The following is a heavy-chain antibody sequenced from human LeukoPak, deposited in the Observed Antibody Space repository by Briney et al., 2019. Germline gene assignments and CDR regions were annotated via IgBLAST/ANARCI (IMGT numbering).Heavy chain of an antibody. CDR1: GFTFSDYY. CDR3: ARAPYYYDSSGYYC. J-gene: IGHJ4*02. D-gene: IGHD3-22*01. Sequence: GGSLRLSCAASGFTFSDYYMSWVRQAPGKGLEWVSYISSSGSTIYYADSVKGRFTISRDNAKNSLYLQMNSLRAEDTAVYYCARAPYYYDSSGYYCWGQGTLVTVSS. V-gene: IGHV3-11*01. CDR2: ISSSGSTI.